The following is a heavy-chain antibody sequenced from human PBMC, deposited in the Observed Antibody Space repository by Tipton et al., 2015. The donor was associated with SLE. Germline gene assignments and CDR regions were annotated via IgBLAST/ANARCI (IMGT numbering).Heavy chain of an antibody. Sequence: TLSLTCTVSDGSISSYYWSWIRQPAGKGLEWIGRIYTSGSTNYNPSLKSRVTMSVDTSKNQFSLKLSSVTAADTAVYYCARDGAMIVPRGSFDIWGQGTMVTVSS. V-gene: IGHV4-4*07. CDR3: ARDGAMIVPRGSFDI. CDR1: DGSISSYY. CDR2: IYTSGST. D-gene: IGHD3-22*01. J-gene: IGHJ3*02.